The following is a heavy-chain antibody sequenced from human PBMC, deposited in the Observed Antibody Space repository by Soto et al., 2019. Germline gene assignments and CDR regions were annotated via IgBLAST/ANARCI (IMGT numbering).Heavy chain of an antibody. CDR2: INPNSGGT. Sequence: ASVKVSCKASGYTFTGYYMHWVRQAPGQGLEWMGWINPNSGGTNYAQKFQGRVTITRDTSISTAYMELSRLRSDDTAVYYCARDIVLMVYAIPYNWFDPWGQGTLVTVSS. V-gene: IGHV1-2*02. J-gene: IGHJ5*02. CDR3: ARDIVLMVYAIPYNWFDP. D-gene: IGHD2-8*01. CDR1: GYTFTGYY.